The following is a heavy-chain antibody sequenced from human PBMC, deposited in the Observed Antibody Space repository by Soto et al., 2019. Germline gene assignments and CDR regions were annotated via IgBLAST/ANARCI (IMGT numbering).Heavy chain of an antibody. V-gene: IGHV1-18*04. D-gene: IGHD2-21*02. CDR2: ISAYNGNT. Sequence: ASVKVSCKASGYTFTSYGISWVRQAPGQGLERMGWISAYNGNTNYAQKLQGRVTMTTDTSTSTAYMERRSQRSADKAVYYCARGAYCGGDCSRDFDYWGQGTRVTASS. J-gene: IGHJ4*02. CDR3: ARGAYCGGDCSRDFDY. CDR1: GYTFTSYG.